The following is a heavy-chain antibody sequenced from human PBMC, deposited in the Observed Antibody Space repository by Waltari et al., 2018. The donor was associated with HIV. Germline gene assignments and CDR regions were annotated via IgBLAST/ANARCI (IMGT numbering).Heavy chain of an antibody. Sequence: QVQLVQSGAEVKKPGASVKVSCKASGYTFTGYYMHWVRQAPGQGLEWMGWINPNIGGTNYAQKCQGRVTMTRDTAISTAYMELSRLRSDDTAVYYCARGRSSSSLYVHYFDYWGQGTLVTVSS. V-gene: IGHV1-2*02. J-gene: IGHJ4*02. CDR3: ARGRSSSSLYVHYFDY. CDR2: INPNIGGT. CDR1: GYTFTGYY. D-gene: IGHD6-13*01.